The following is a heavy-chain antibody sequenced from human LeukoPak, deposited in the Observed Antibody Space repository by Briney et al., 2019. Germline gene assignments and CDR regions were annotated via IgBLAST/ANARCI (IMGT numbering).Heavy chain of an antibody. CDR1: GFVFSRDN. Sequence: GGSLRLSCIASGFVFSRDNMNRVRQAPGKGLEWVAHISETIYYADSVQGRFTIPRDNAKNSLYLQMSNLRVDDTAMYYCVREVGRPKTFYFDSWGRGTPVTVSS. D-gene: IGHD3-16*01. V-gene: IGHV3-48*04. CDR3: VREVGRPKTFYFDS. J-gene: IGHJ4*02. CDR2: ISETI.